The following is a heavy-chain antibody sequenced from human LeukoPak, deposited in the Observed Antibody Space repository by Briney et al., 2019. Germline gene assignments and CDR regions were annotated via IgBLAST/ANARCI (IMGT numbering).Heavy chain of an antibody. CDR2: IYSGGST. D-gene: IGHD2-15*01. CDR3: ARDYCSGGSCPQPDAFDI. CDR1: GFTVSSNY. J-gene: IGHJ3*02. Sequence: GGSLRLSCAASGFTVSSNYMSWVRQAPGKGLEWVSVIYSGGSTYYADSVKGRFTISRENSKNTLYLQMNSLRAEDTAVYYCARDYCSGGSCPQPDAFDIWGQGTMVTVSS. V-gene: IGHV3-53*01.